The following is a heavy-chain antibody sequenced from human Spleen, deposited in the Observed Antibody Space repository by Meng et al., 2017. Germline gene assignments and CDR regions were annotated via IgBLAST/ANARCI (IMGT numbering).Heavy chain of an antibody. J-gene: IGHJ4*02. V-gene: IGHV4-59*12. D-gene: IGHD2-8*01. Sequence: SETLSLTCTVSGGSMSGYYWGWIRQSPGKGLEYIGYIYYSGSTDYNPSLKSRVTISVDMSKNQFSLKLSSVTAADTAVYYCARILMGVGNWGQGTLVTVSS. CDR1: GGSMSGYY. CDR3: ARILMGVGN. CDR2: IYYSGST.